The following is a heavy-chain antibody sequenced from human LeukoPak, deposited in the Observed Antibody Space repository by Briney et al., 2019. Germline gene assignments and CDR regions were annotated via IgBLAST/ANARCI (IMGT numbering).Heavy chain of an antibody. CDR2: IYYSGST. Sequence: SETLSLTCTVSGGSISSYYWSWIRQSPGKGLEWIGYIYYSGSTNYNPSLKSRVTISVDTSKNQFSLKLSSVTAADTAVYYCARTVGYSSSQYKAYFDYWGQGTLVTASS. V-gene: IGHV4-59*08. D-gene: IGHD6-13*01. CDR3: ARTVGYSSSQYKAYFDY. J-gene: IGHJ4*02. CDR1: GGSISSYY.